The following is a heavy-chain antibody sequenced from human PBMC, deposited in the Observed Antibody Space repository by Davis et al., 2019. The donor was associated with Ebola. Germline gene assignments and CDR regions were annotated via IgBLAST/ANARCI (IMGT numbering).Heavy chain of an antibody. D-gene: IGHD6-19*01. CDR3: ARGTVEPRPPDS. J-gene: IGHJ4*02. CDR2: IYYIGSA. Sequence: MPSETLSLTCTVSGGSISSGGYYWSWIRQHPGKGLEWIGHIYYIGSAFYNPSLKSRVAISVDTSKNQFSLRLTSVTAADTALYYCARGTVEPRPPDSWGQGIQVTVSS. CDR1: GGSISSGGYY. V-gene: IGHV4-30-4*08.